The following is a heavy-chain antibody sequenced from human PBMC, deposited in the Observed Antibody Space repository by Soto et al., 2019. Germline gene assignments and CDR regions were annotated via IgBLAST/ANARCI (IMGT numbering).Heavy chain of an antibody. J-gene: IGHJ6*02. CDR2: ISAYNGNT. D-gene: IGHD3-3*01. V-gene: IGHV1-18*01. CDR3: ARGPYDFWSGYQTRYGMDV. CDR1: GYTFTSYG. Sequence: QVQLVQSGAEVKKPGASVKVSCKASGYTFTSYGISWVRQAPGQGLEWMGWISAYNGNTNYAQKLQGRVTMTTDTSTSTAYMALRSLRSDDTAVYYCARGPYDFWSGYQTRYGMDVWGQGTTVTVSS.